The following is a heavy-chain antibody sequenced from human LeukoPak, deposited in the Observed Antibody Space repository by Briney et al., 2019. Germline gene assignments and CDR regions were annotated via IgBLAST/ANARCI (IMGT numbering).Heavy chain of an antibody. V-gene: IGHV4-31*03. Sequence: SETLSLTCTVSGRSVSSDEYYWSWVRQHPGKGLEWIGYVYYSGSSYYIPSLESRVTMSVEVSKNQFSLELRSVTAADTAVYYCARVKVLRFLEWFLDFWGQGALVTVSS. CDR3: ARVKVLRFLEWFLDF. CDR1: GRSVSSDEYY. CDR2: VYYSGSS. D-gene: IGHD3-3*01. J-gene: IGHJ4*02.